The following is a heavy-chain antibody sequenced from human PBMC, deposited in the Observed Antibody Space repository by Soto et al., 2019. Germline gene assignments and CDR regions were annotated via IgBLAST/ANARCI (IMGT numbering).Heavy chain of an antibody. CDR3: ARVESWDSSGHDAFDI. J-gene: IGHJ3*02. Sequence: SETLSLTCAVSGYSISSGYYWGWIRQPPGKGLEWIGSIYHSGSTYYNPSLKSRVTISVDTSKNQFSLKLSSVTAADTAVYYCARVESWDSSGHDAFDIWGQGTMVTVSS. V-gene: IGHV4-38-2*01. D-gene: IGHD3-22*01. CDR2: IYHSGST. CDR1: GYSISSGYY.